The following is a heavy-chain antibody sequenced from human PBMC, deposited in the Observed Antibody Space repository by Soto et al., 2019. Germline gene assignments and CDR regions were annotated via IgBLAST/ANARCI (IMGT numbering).Heavy chain of an antibody. Sequence: PSETLSLTCTVSGGSISSYYWSWIRQPPGKGLEWIGYIYYSGSTNYNPSLKSRVTISVDTSKNQFSLKLSSVTAADTAVYYCARGRGGYNLYYYYGMDVWGQGTTVTVS. V-gene: IGHV4-59*01. CDR1: GGSISSYY. CDR3: ARGRGGYNLYYYYGMDV. J-gene: IGHJ6*02. CDR2: IYYSGST. D-gene: IGHD5-12*01.